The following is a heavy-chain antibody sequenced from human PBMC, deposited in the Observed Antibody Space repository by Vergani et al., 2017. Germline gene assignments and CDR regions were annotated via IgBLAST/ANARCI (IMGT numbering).Heavy chain of an antibody. J-gene: IGHJ4*02. Sequence: EVQLVQSGAEVKKPGESLRISCKGSGYSFTSYWISWVRQVPGKGLEWMGRIDPSDSYTNYSPSFQGHVTISADKSISTAYLQWSSLKASDTAMYYCAMTGYSSGXAGRWGQGTLVTVSS. V-gene: IGHV5-10-1*03. CDR1: GYSFTSYW. CDR2: IDPSDSYT. CDR3: AMTGYSSGXAGR. D-gene: IGHD6-19*01.